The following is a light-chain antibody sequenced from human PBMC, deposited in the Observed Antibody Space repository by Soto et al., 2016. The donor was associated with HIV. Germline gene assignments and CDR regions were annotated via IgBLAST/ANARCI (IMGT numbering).Light chain of an antibody. V-gene: IGKV1-5*03. CDR1: QSINKW. J-gene: IGKJ4*01. CDR3: QQYITYPLT. CDR2: KAS. Sequence: DIRMTQSPSTLSASLGDRVTITCRASQSINKWLAWYQQKPGKAPNLLIYKASTSESGVPSRFSGSGSGTEFTLAISSLQPDDFATYYCQQYITYPLTFGGGTKLEIK.